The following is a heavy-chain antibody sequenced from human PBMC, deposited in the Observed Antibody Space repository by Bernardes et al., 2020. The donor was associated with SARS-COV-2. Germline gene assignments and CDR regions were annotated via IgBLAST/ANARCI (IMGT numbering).Heavy chain of an antibody. V-gene: IGHV7-4-1*02. CDR1: GYTFTSYA. J-gene: IGHJ4*02. Sequence: ASVKVSCKASGYTFTSYAMNWVRQAPGQGLEWMGFINTNTGNPTYAQGFTGRFVFSLDTSVSTAYLQISSLKAEDTAVYYCARLPPNYFDWLVDDYWGQGTLVTVSS. D-gene: IGHD3-9*01. CDR2: INTNTGNP. CDR3: ARLPPNYFDWLVDDY.